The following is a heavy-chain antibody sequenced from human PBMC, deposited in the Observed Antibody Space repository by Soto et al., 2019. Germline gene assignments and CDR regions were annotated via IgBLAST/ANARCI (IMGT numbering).Heavy chain of an antibody. CDR3: VGGQFYFDC. CDR1: GFPFTSYG. V-gene: IGHV3-30*03. Sequence: QVQLVESGGGVVQPGRSLRLSCAASGFPFTSYGMHWVREGPGKGLEWLAVISYDGSNKFYADSVKDRFTISRDNSKNTLYPQMNSLRPEDTALYYCVGGQFYFDCRGQGTLVIVSS. D-gene: IGHD3-10*01. CDR2: ISYDGSNK. J-gene: IGHJ4*02.